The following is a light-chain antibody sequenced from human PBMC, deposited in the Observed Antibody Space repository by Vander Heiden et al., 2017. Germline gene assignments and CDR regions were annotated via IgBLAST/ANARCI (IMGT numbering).Light chain of an antibody. CDR3: QQSYSMPLT. Sequence: DIQMTQSPSSLPASVGDRVTITCRASQSIANYLNWYQQKPGKAPKLLIYAASSLQSGVPSRLSGSGSGTDFTLTITSLQPEDFATYYCQQSYSMPLTFGGGTKVEIK. CDR1: QSIANY. V-gene: IGKV1-39*01. J-gene: IGKJ4*01. CDR2: AAS.